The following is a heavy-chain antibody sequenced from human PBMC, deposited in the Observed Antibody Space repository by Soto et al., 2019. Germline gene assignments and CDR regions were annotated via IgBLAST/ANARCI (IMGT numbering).Heavy chain of an antibody. J-gene: IGHJ6*03. CDR2: IYHSGST. V-gene: IGHV4-4*02. CDR3: ARVLPHPLDYYYYMDV. Sequence: SETLSLTCAVSGGSISSSNWWSWVRQPPGKGLEWIGEIYHSGSTNYNPSLKSRVTISVDKSKNQFSRKLSSVTAADTAVYYCARVLPHPLDYYYYMDVWGKGTTVTVSS. CDR1: GGSISSSNW.